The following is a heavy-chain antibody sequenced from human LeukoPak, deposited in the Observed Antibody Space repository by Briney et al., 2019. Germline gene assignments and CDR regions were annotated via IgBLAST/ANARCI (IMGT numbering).Heavy chain of an antibody. Sequence: GGSLRLSCAAFGLTFNKYWMSWVRQPPGKGLEWVANIKQDGSEKYYVDSVKGRFTISRDNAKNSLYLQMSSLRAEDTAVYYCARRRYSGSSQHFDYWGQGTLVTVSS. CDR1: GLTFNKYW. J-gene: IGHJ4*02. CDR3: ARRRYSGSSQHFDY. V-gene: IGHV3-7*01. CDR2: IKQDGSEK. D-gene: IGHD1-26*01.